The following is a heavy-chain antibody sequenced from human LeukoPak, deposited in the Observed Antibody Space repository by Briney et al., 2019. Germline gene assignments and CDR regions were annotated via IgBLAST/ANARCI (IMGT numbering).Heavy chain of an antibody. CDR1: GGSISSGGYY. J-gene: IGHJ5*02. D-gene: IGHD3-16*02. V-gene: IGHV4-31*03. Sequence: SSETLSLTCTVSGGSISSGGYYWSWIRQHPGRGLEWIVYIYYSGSTYYNPSLKSRVTISVDTSKNQFSLKLSSVTAADTAVYYCARGYDYVWGSYRYRKYNWFDPWGQGTLVTVPS. CDR3: ARGYDYVWGSYRYRKYNWFDP. CDR2: IYYSGST.